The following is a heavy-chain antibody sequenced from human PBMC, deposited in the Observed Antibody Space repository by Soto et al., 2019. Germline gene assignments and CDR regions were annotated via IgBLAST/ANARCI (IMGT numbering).Heavy chain of an antibody. CDR1: GFTFSSYS. D-gene: IGHD6-13*01. CDR3: ARVIKGSSYYGMDV. CDR2: ISSSSSYI. V-gene: IGHV3-21*01. J-gene: IGHJ6*02. Sequence: GGSLRLSCAASGFTFSSYSMNWVRQAPGKGLEWVSSISSSSSYIYYADSGKGRFTISRDNAKNSLYLQMNSLRAEDTAVYYCARVIKGSSYYGMDVWGQGTTVTVSS.